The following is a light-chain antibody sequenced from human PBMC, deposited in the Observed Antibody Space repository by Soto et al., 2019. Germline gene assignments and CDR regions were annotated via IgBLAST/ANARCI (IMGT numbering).Light chain of an antibody. Sequence: VMTQNPLSSPVTLGQPASISCRSSQSLVHSDGNTYLSWLHQRPGQPPRLLIYKISNRFSGVPDRVRGSGAWTDFTLKITRLEAEDVGCYYCMQAIHSPWAFGNGTKVEIK. CDR2: KIS. CDR3: MQAIHSPWA. J-gene: IGKJ1*01. CDR1: QSLVHSDGNTY. V-gene: IGKV2-24*01.